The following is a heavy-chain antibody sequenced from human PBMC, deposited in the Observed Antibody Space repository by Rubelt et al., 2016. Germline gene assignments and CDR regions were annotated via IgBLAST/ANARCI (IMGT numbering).Heavy chain of an antibody. CDR3: AKGGNVVVTARLYDFDY. D-gene: IGHD2-21*02. J-gene: IGHJ4*02. Sequence: QVQLVESGGGVVQPGGSLRLSCAASGFTFSSYGMHWVRQAPGKGLEWVAFIRYDGSNKYYADSVKGRFTISRDNSKNTLWLQMNSLRAEDTDVYYCAKGGNVVVTARLYDFDYWGQGTLVTVSS. CDR2: IRYDGSNK. CDR1: GFTFSSYG. V-gene: IGHV3-30*02.